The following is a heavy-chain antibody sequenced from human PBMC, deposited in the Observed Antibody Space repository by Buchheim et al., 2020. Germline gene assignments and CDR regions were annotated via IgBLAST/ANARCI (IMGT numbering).Heavy chain of an antibody. CDR3: ARVVAVAATVGDY. Sequence: QVQLQESGPGLVKPSETLSLTCTVSGGSVSDGSYYWSWIRQPPGKGLEWIGYIYHSGSTNYNPSLKSRVTISVDQPKNQFSLKLNSVTAADTAVYYCARVVAVAATVGDYWGQGTL. V-gene: IGHV4-61*01. CDR1: GGSVSDGSYY. D-gene: IGHD2-15*01. CDR2: IYHSGST. J-gene: IGHJ4*02.